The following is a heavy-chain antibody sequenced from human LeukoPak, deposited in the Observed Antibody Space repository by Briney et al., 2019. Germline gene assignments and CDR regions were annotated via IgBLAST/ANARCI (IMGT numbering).Heavy chain of an antibody. V-gene: IGHV4-4*07. Sequence: SETLSLTCTVSGGSISSYYWSWIRQPAGKGLEWIGRIYTSGSTNYNPSLKSRVTISVDTSKNQFSLKLSSVTAADTAVYYCARAYYDFWSGYSCYFDYWGQGTLVTVSS. CDR2: IYTSGST. CDR3: ARAYYDFWSGYSCYFDY. J-gene: IGHJ4*02. D-gene: IGHD3-3*01. CDR1: GGSISSYY.